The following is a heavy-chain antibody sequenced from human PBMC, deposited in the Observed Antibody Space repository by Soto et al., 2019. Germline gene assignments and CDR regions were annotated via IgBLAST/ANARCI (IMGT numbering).Heavy chain of an antibody. CDR3: ATGTDILTGYYYFDS. V-gene: IGHV1-24*01. CDR2: FDPEDGET. CDR1: GYTLTELS. D-gene: IGHD3-9*01. Sequence: ASVKVSCKVSGYTLTELSMHWVRQAPGKGLEWMGGFDPEDGETIYAQKFQGRVTMTEDTSTDTAYMELSSLRSEGTAVYYCATGTDILTGYYYFDSWGQGTLVTVSS. J-gene: IGHJ4*02.